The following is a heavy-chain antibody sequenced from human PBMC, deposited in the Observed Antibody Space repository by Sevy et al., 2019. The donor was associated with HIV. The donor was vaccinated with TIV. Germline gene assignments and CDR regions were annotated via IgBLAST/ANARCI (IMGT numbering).Heavy chain of an antibody. CDR2: ISAYNGNT. J-gene: IGHJ5*02. D-gene: IGHD5-18*01. Sequence: ASVKVSCKASGYTFTSYGISWVRQAPGQGLEWMGWISAYNGNTNYAQKLQGRVTMTTDTSTSTAYMELRSLRSDDTAVYYCARILYSYGSNGKLNWFDPWGQGTLVTVSS. CDR1: GYTFTSYG. V-gene: IGHV1-18*01. CDR3: ARILYSYGSNGKLNWFDP.